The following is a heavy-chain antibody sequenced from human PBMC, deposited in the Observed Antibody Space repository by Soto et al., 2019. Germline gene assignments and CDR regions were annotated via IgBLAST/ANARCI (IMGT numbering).Heavy chain of an antibody. D-gene: IGHD2-21*02. V-gene: IGHV3-23*01. CDR2: LSRSGINT. CDR1: GFIFSYYA. CDR3: ETVTPTTGGVCSFAYYGFDD. J-gene: IGHJ6*02. Sequence: GGSLRLSCAGSGFIFSYYAMSWGRQSPGKGLEWASTLSRSGINTYYTDSVNGRFTISRDKSKKTLFLQMNSLTPEGTAVFYCETVTPTTGGVCSFAYYGFDDWGQGTMVTVSS.